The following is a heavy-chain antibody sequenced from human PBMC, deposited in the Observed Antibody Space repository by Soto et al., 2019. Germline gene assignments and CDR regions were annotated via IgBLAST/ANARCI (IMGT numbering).Heavy chain of an antibody. V-gene: IGHV1-46*01. Sequence: ASVKVSCKASGFAFITYYMHWVRQAPGQVLEWVGTVNPSGGDTSYAQKFQGRVTMTRDTSTNSLYMEISNLRSEDTAVYYCARGRYCSSTSCRNYYYYYGMDVWDQGTTVTVSS. CDR3: ARGRYCSSTSCRNYYYYYGMDV. CDR1: GFAFITYY. D-gene: IGHD2-2*01. J-gene: IGHJ6*02. CDR2: VNPSGGDT.